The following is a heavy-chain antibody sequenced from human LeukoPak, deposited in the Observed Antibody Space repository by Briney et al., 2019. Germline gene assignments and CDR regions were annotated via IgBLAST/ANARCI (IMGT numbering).Heavy chain of an antibody. J-gene: IGHJ4*02. Sequence: SETLSLTCTVSGYSISSGYYWGWIRQPPGKGLEWIGSIYHSGSTYYNPSLKSRVTISVDTSKNQFSLKLSSVTAADTAVYYCASSAGYSSGWFPFDYWGQGTLVTVSS. CDR1: GYSISSGYY. CDR3: ASSAGYSSGWFPFDY. V-gene: IGHV4-38-2*02. CDR2: IYHSGST. D-gene: IGHD6-19*01.